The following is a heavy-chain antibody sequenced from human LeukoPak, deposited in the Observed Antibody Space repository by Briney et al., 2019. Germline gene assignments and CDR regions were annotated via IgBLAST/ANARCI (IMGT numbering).Heavy chain of an antibody. CDR3: AREKSYGADFDY. J-gene: IGHJ4*02. D-gene: IGHD4-17*01. Sequence: GGSLRLSCAASGFAFRTYWMSWVRQAPGKGLEWVANIKQDGNEKYYVDSVKGRFTISRDNAKNSLYLQMNSLRAEDTAVYYCAREKSYGADFDYWGQGTLVTVSS. V-gene: IGHV3-7*03. CDR1: GFAFRTYW. CDR2: IKQDGNEK.